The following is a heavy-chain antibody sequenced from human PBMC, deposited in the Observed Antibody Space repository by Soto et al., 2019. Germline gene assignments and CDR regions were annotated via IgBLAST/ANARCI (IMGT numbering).Heavy chain of an antibody. CDR3: AAQGGTGFPNDY. V-gene: IGHV1-3*01. D-gene: IGHD2-15*01. Sequence: ASVKVSCKASGYTFTSYAMHWVRQAPGQRLEWMGWINAGNGNTKYSQKFQGRVTITRDTSASTAYMELSSLRAEDTAVYYCAAQGGTGFPNDYWGQGTPVTVSS. CDR2: INAGNGNT. J-gene: IGHJ4*02. CDR1: GYTFTSYA.